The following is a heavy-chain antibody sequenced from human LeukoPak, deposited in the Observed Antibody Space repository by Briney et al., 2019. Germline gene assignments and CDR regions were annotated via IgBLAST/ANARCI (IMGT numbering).Heavy chain of an antibody. CDR2: ISWNSDKI. V-gene: IGHV3-9*01. D-gene: IGHD2/OR15-2a*01. Sequence: GGSLRLSCAVSGFTFDDYAMHWVRQAPGKGLEWVSGISWNSDKIGYADSVKGRFTISRDNAKNSLYLQMNSLRPEDTALYYCAKGGIHRGYYFYYMDVWGKGTTVTISS. J-gene: IGHJ6*03. CDR3: AKGGIHRGYYFYYMDV. CDR1: GFTFDDYA.